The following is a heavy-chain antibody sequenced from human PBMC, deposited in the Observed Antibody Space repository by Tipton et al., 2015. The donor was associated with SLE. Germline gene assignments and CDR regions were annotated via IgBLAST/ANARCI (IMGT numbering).Heavy chain of an antibody. D-gene: IGHD2-8*01. V-gene: IGHV4-39*07. CDR3: ARAMGGAIMDANH. J-gene: IGHJ5*02. CDR1: GDSISSSGYQ. Sequence: TLSLTCTVFGDSISSSGYQWGWIRQPPGKGLEWIGRISYSENTYYNPSLRSRVTLLLDMSKNQFSLKVSSVTAADTAVYFCARAMGGAIMDANHWGQGTLVTVS. CDR2: ISYSENT.